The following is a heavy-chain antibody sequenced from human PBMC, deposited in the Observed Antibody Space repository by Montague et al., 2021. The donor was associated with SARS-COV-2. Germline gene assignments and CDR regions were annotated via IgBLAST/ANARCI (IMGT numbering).Heavy chain of an antibody. D-gene: IGHD4-17*01. V-gene: IGHV6-1*01. J-gene: IGHJ4*02. CDR2: TNYRSKWTS. CDR3: VRDTGSAQAGFDA. Sequence: CAISGDSVWGNTAAWNWIRQSRSGGLEWLGRTNYRSKWTSDYETSVEGRISIDPDTSKNQFFLHLRSVTPEDTGVYYCVRDTGSAQAGFDAWGQGTLVTVSS. CDR1: GDSVWGNTAA.